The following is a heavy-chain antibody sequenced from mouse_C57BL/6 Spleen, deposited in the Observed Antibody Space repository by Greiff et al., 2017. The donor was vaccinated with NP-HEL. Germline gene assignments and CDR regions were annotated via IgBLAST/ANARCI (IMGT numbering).Heavy chain of an antibody. V-gene: IGHV1-82*01. CDR1: GYAFSSSW. D-gene: IGHD1-1*01. J-gene: IGHJ4*01. CDR2: IYPGDGDT. CDR3: ARHLRYAMDY. Sequence: QVQLKQSGPELVKPGASVKISCKASGYAFSSSWMNWVKQRPGKGLEWIGRIYPGDGDTNYNGKFKGKATLTADKSSSTAYMQLSSLTSEDSAVYFCARHLRYAMDYWGQGTSVTVSS.